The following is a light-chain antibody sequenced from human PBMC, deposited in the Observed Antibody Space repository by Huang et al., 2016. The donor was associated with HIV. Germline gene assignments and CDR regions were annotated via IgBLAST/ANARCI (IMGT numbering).Light chain of an antibody. J-gene: IGKJ1*01. CDR1: QSVSSN. CDR3: EQYQDWPRT. V-gene: IGKV3-15*01. Sequence: EIVMTQSPGTLSLSPGERATLSCRPSQSVSSNLAWYQHKPGQAPRLLIYGASTGATGVPARVRGSGSGTEYTLTISSLQSDDFVVYYCEQYQDWPRTFGQGTKVEIK. CDR2: GAS.